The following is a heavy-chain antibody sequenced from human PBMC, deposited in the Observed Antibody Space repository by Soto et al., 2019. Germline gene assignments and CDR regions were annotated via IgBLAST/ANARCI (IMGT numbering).Heavy chain of an antibody. CDR2: VNPNSGNT. Sequence: VQLLQSGAEVKKPGASVKVSCKTSGFTFTSYDINWVRQAPGQGREWLGWVNPNSGNTDYAQKFQGRVTMTRNTSIPTAYTELSRLRSEDTAVYYCATVPFVNFGDSVPFACWGQGTLVTVSS. V-gene: IGHV1-8*01. CDR1: GFTFTSYD. J-gene: IGHJ4*02. CDR3: ATVPFVNFGDSVPFAC. D-gene: IGHD4-17*01.